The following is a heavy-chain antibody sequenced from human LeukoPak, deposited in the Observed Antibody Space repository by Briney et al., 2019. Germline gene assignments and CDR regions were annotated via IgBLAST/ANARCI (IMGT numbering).Heavy chain of an antibody. Sequence: GGSLRLSCAASGFPFSNYWMIWVRHLPGKGLEWVAKIKEDGSEQNYVDSVKGRFTISRDNAKKSLDLQMHSLRVEDTAVYYCARGGDTGYRAFDYWGQGTLVTVSS. CDR2: IKEDGSEQ. J-gene: IGHJ4*02. D-gene: IGHD5-18*01. CDR3: ARGGDTGYRAFDY. V-gene: IGHV3-7*04. CDR1: GFPFSNYW.